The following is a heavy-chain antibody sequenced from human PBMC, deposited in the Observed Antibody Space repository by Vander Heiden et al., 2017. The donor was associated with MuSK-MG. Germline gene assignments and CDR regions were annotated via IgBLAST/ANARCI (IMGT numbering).Heavy chain of an antibody. J-gene: IGHJ5*02. CDR1: GFNFGSYW. Sequence: EGQLVESGGGLVQPGGSLRLSCAASGFNFGSYWMSWVRQAPGKGLEWVANIKHDGSEKFYVDSAKGRFTISRDNAKNSLYLQMNSLRVEDTAVYYCARGGAVAGRFDPWGRGTLVTVSS. V-gene: IGHV3-7*01. CDR3: ARGGAVAGRFDP. D-gene: IGHD6-19*01. CDR2: IKHDGSEK.